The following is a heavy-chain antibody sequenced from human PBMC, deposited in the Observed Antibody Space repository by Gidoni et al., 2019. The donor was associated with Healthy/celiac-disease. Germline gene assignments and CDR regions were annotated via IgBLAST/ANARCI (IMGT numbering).Heavy chain of an antibody. CDR2: MSWNSGSI. CDR1: GFPFDDYA. CDR3: AKDLYSSSWSPHFDY. V-gene: IGHV3-9*01. D-gene: IGHD6-13*01. J-gene: IGHJ4*02. Sequence: EVQLVESGGGLVQPGRSLRLSCAASGFPFDDYAMHWVRQVPGTGLEWVSGMSWNSGSIGYADSVKGRFTISRDNAKNSLYLQMNSLRAEDTALYYCAKDLYSSSWSPHFDYWGQGTLVTVSS.